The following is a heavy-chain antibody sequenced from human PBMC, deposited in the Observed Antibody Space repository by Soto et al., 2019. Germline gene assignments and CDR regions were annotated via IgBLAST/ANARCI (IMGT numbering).Heavy chain of an antibody. D-gene: IGHD1-26*01. J-gene: IGHJ4*02. CDR1: GGSISRYY. V-gene: IGHV4-59*01. CDR2: MYYSGNA. CDR3: AREYPVHSAYFDY. Sequence: SETRSLTCTVSGGSISRYYWSGIRQSPGKGLEWIGYMYYSGNANYNPSLRSRITISVDTSKNQFSLNLNSVTAADTAVYYCAREYPVHSAYFDYWGQGILVTVS.